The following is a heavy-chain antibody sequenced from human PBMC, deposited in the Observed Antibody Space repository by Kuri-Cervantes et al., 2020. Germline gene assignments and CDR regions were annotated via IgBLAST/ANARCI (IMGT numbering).Heavy chain of an antibody. Sequence: ASVKVSCKASGYTLTSYYMHWVRQAPRQGLEWMGIINPSGGSTSYAQKFQGRVTMTRDTSTSTVYMELSSLRSEDTAVYYCARARIQLRASDYWGQGTLVTVSS. D-gene: IGHD5-18*01. CDR2: INPSGGST. CDR1: GYTLTSYY. CDR3: ARARIQLRASDY. J-gene: IGHJ4*02. V-gene: IGHV1-46*01.